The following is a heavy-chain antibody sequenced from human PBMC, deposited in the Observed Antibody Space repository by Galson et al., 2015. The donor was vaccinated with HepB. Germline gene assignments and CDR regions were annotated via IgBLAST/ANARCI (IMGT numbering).Heavy chain of an antibody. V-gene: IGHV3-23*01. J-gene: IGHJ4*02. Sequence: SLGLSCAASGFTFSSYPMTWVRQAPGQGLEWVSAISGNGGSTFYADSVKGRFTISRDNSKNTLYLQMDSLRAEETAVYYCAKASRDSNYYFDCWGQGTLVTVSS. CDR1: GFTFSSYP. CDR3: AKASRDSNYYFDC. D-gene: IGHD4-11*01. CDR2: ISGNGGST.